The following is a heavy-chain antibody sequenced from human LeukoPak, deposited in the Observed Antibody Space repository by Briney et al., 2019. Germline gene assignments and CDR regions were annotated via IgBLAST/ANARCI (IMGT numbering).Heavy chain of an antibody. D-gene: IGHD1-26*01. CDR3: ARGGSYLSAFDI. Sequence: QPGGSLRLSCAASGFTFSSYWMSWVRQAPGKGLEWVANIKQDGSEKYYVDSVKGRFTISRDNSKNTLYLQMNSLRAEDTAVYYCARGGSYLSAFDIWGQGTMVTVSS. CDR2: IKQDGSEK. CDR1: GFTFSSYW. J-gene: IGHJ3*02. V-gene: IGHV3-7*03.